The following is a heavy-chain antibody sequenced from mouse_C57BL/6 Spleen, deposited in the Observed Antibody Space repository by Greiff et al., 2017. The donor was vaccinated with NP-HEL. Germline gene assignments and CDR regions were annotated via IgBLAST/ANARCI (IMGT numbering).Heavy chain of an antibody. J-gene: IGHJ3*01. D-gene: IGHD1-1*01. Sequence: QVQLKQPGAELVKPGASVKLSCKASGYTFTSYWMHWVKQRPGQGLEWIGMIHPNSGSTNYNEKFKSKATLTVDKSSSTAYMQLSSLTSEDSAVYYCARGSSPAWFAYWGQGTLVTVSA. CDR3: ARGSSPAWFAY. CDR1: GYTFTSYW. V-gene: IGHV1-64*01. CDR2: IHPNSGST.